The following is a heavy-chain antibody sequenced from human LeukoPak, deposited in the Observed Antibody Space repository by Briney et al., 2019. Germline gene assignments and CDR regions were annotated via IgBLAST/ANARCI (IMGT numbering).Heavy chain of an antibody. D-gene: IGHD2/OR15-2a*01. CDR3: ARGSFSDY. V-gene: IGHV1-2*02. CDR2: INPNSGGT. Sequence: GASVKVSCKASGYTFTDYYIQWLRQAPGQGLEWMGWINPNSGGTNYAQKFQGRVTMTRDTSISTAYMELSRLRSDDTAVYYCARGSFSDYWGQGTLVTVSS. CDR1: GYTFTDYY. J-gene: IGHJ4*02.